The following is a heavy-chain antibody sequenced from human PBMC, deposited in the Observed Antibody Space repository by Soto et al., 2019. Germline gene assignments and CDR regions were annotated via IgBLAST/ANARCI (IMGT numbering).Heavy chain of an antibody. CDR2: LYWDDDN. CDR1: GFSLRTTGVG. V-gene: IGHV2-5*02. J-gene: IGHJ3*02. Sequence: SGTTLVNSTQALTLTCTFSGFSLRTTGVGVGWIRQPPGKALEWLALLYWDDDNRYKHSLKSKLTLTKDTSKSHVVLTLTDMEPTDTATYYCAHKPPQDRRAFDISGQGTIVTV. CDR3: AHKPPQDRRAFDI.